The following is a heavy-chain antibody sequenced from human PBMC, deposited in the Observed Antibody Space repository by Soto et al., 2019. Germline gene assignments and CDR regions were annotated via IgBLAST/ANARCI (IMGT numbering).Heavy chain of an antibody. V-gene: IGHV4-30-4*01. D-gene: IGHD3-3*01. J-gene: IGHJ4*02. CDR2: IYYSGST. CDR1: GGSISSGDYY. CDR3: ARDRRYYDFWSGYYFVPDY. Sequence: SETLSLTCAVSGGSISSGDYYWSWIRQPPGKGLEWIGYIYYSGSTYYNPSLKSRVTISVDTSKNQFSLKLSSVTAADTAVYYCARDRRYYDFWSGYYFVPDYWGQGTLVTVSS.